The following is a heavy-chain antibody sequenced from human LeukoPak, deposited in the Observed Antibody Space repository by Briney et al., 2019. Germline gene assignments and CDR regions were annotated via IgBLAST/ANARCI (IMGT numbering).Heavy chain of an antibody. CDR1: GITLSNYG. CDR2: ISDSSGRT. V-gene: IGHV3-23*01. J-gene: IGHJ4*02. Sequence: PGGSLRLSCAVSGITLSNYGMSWVRQAPGKGLEWVAGISDSSGRTNYADSVKGRFTISRDNPKNTLYLQMNSVRAEDTALYFCAKRGVVIRVILVGFHKEAYYFDSWGQGALVTVSA. D-gene: IGHD3-22*01. CDR3: AKRGVVIRVILVGFHKEAYYFDS.